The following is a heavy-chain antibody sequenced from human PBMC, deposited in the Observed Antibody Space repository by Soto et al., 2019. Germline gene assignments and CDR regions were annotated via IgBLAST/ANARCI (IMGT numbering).Heavy chain of an antibody. J-gene: IGHJ6*03. CDR2: IWYDGSKK. D-gene: IGHD4-4*01. CDR1: GFTFSSYG. V-gene: IGHV3-33*01. CDR3: SRDSPTPTVTTFHTRVADYYYYMDV. Sequence: QVQLVESGGGVVQPGRSLRLSCAASGFTFSSYGMHWVRQAPGKGLEWVAVIWYDGSKKYYADSVKGRFTISSDNSKHTLYRQMNSLRADDTAVYYCSRDSPTPTVTTFHTRVADYYYYMDVWGKGTTVTV.